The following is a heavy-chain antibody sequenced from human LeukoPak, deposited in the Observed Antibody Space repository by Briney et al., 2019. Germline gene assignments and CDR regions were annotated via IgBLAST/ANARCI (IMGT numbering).Heavy chain of an antibody. J-gene: IGHJ4*02. CDR2: TYTSGST. V-gene: IGHV4-4*07. CDR3: AREKRVNYGSGSLDY. Sequence: SETLSLTCTVSGGSISSYYWSWIRQPAGKGLEWIGRTYTSGSTNYNPSLKSRVTVSVDTSKNQFSLKLSSVTAADTAVYYCAREKRVNYGSGSLDYWGQGTLVTVSS. CDR1: GGSISSYY. D-gene: IGHD3-10*01.